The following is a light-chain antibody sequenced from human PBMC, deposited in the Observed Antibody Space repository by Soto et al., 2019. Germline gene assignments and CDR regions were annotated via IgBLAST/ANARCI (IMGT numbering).Light chain of an antibody. CDR3: AAWDDSLSGVV. CDR2: RNN. CDR1: SSNIGSNY. Sequence: QTVVTQPPSASGTPGQRVTISCSGSSSNIGSNYVYWYQQLPGTAPKLLIYRNNQRPSGVPDRFSRSKSGTSASLAISGLRSEDEADYYCAAWDDSLSGVVFGGGTKLTVL. V-gene: IGLV1-47*01. J-gene: IGLJ2*01.